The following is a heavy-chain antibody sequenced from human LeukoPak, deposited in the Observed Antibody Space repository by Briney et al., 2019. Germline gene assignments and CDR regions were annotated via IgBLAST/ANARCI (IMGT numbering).Heavy chain of an antibody. D-gene: IGHD6-19*01. CDR2: ISSGSIYI. CDR3: ATAAVTGALDY. Sequence: GGSLTLSCAASGFTFSNYRINWVRQAPGKGLEWVSSISSGSIYIYYADSVKGRFTISRDNAKNSLYLQMYSLRAEDTAIYYCATAAVTGALDYWGQGTLVTVSS. J-gene: IGHJ4*02. CDR1: GFTFSNYR. V-gene: IGHV3-21*01.